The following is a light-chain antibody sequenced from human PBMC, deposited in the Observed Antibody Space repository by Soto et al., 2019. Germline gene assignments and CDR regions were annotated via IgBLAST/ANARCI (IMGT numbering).Light chain of an antibody. CDR1: QSVSSSY. Sequence: EIVLTQSPGTLSLSPGERATLSCRASQSVSSSYLAWYQQKPGQAPRLLIYGASSRATGIPDRFSGSGSGTDLTLTISRLAPEAFAVYYCQQYGSSPFTFGPGTKVDIK. V-gene: IGKV3-20*01. CDR3: QQYGSSPFT. J-gene: IGKJ3*01. CDR2: GAS.